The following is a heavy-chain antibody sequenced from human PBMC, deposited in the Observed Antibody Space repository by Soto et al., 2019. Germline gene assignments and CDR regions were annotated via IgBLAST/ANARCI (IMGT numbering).Heavy chain of an antibody. CDR3: ARVGGMITFGGVTEFDY. D-gene: IGHD3-16*01. J-gene: IGHJ4*02. CDR2: IYYSGST. CDR1: GGSISSYY. V-gene: IGHV4-59*01. Sequence: SETLSLTCTVSGGSISSYYWSWIRQPPGKGLEWIGYIYYSGSTNYNPSLKSRVTISVDTSKNQFSLKLSSVTAADTAVYYCARVGGMITFGGVTEFDYWGKGTLVTVSS.